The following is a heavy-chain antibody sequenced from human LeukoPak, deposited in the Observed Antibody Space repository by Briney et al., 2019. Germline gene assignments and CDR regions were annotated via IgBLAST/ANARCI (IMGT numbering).Heavy chain of an antibody. V-gene: IGHV3-53*01. J-gene: IGHJ4*02. D-gene: IGHD2-21*02. Sequence: PGGSLRLSCAASGFTVSSNYMSWVRQAPGKGLEWVSVIYSGGSTYYADPVKGRFTISRDNSKNTLYLQMNSLRAEDTAVYYCARSCGGDCPYGYWGQGTLVTVSS. CDR2: IYSGGST. CDR3: ARSCGGDCPYGY. CDR1: GFTVSSNY.